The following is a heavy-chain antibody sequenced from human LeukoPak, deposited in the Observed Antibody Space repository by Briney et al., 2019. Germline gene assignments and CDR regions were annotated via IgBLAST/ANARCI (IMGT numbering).Heavy chain of an antibody. J-gene: IGHJ5*02. Sequence: PSETLSLTCAVSGGSISSSNWWRWVRQPPGKGLEWIGEIYHSGSTNYNPSLKSRVTISVDKSKNQFSLKLSSVTAADTAVYYCARNYGGNSVGPESWFDPWGQGTLVTVSS. CDR2: IYHSGST. CDR1: GGSISSSNW. V-gene: IGHV4-4*02. D-gene: IGHD4-23*01. CDR3: ARNYGGNSVGPESWFDP.